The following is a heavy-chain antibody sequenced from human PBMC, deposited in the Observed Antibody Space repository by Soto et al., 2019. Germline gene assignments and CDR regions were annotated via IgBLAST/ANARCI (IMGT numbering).Heavy chain of an antibody. Sequence: QVQLQESGAGLAKPSGTLSLTCAVSGGSITSSNWWSWVRQSPRKGLEWVGEIFHNGSTNYNPSLKIRITMSVDRSKNQFSLELRSVTAADTAVYYCARARGAIFGVVIRNWFDPWGQGTLVTVSS. CDR1: GGSITSSNW. V-gene: IGHV4-4*02. CDR3: ARARGAIFGVVIRNWFDP. D-gene: IGHD3-3*01. J-gene: IGHJ5*02. CDR2: IFHNGST.